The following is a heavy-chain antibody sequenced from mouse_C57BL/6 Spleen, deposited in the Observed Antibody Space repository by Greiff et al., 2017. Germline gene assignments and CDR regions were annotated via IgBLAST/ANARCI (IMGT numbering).Heavy chain of an antibody. CDR2: ISSGSSTI. J-gene: IGHJ2*01. D-gene: IGHD1-1*01. CDR1: GFTFSDYG. Sequence: EVQLVESGGGLVKPGGSLKLSCAASGFTFSDYGMHWVRQAPEKGLEWVAYISSGSSTIYYADTVKGRFTISRDNAKHTLFLQMTSLRSEDTAMYYCAREFITTVVSFDYWCQGTTLTVSS. V-gene: IGHV5-17*01. CDR3: AREFITTVVSFDY.